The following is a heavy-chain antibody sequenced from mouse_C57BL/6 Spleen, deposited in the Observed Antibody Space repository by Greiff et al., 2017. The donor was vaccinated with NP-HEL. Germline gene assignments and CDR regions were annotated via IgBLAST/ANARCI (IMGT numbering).Heavy chain of an antibody. Sequence: VQLQQSGAELVRPGASVTLSCKASGYTFTDYEMHWVKQTPVHGLEWIGAIDPETGGTAYNQKFKGKAILTADKSSSTAYMELRSLTSEDSAVYYCTRKDYYGSTPWFAYWGQGTLVTVSA. CDR3: TRKDYYGSTPWFAY. CDR2: IDPETGGT. CDR1: GYTFTDYE. D-gene: IGHD1-1*01. J-gene: IGHJ3*01. V-gene: IGHV1-15*01.